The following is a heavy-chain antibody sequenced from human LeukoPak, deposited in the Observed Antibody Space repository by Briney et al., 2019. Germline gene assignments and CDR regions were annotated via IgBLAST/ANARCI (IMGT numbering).Heavy chain of an antibody. D-gene: IGHD2-15*01. CDR1: GFTFRSYA. Sequence: PGGSLRLSCAASGFTFRSYAMSWVRQAPGKGLEWVSSISTSGGSTYYADSVKGRFTISRDISKNTLYLQMNSLRAEDTAIYYCAREGEQVVVPATYYSFDYWGQGALVTVSS. CDR2: ISTSGGST. CDR3: AREGEQVVVPATYYSFDY. J-gene: IGHJ4*02. V-gene: IGHV3-23*01.